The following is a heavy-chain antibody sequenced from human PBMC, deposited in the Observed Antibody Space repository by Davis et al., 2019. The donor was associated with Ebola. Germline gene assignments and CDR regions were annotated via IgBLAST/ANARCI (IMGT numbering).Heavy chain of an antibody. CDR2: INPNSGGT. Sequence: ASVKVSCKASGYTFTGYYMHWVRQAPGQGLEWMGWINPNSGGTNYAQKLQGRVTMTTDTSTSTAYMELRSLRSDDTAVYYCARADGDYVHFDYWGQGILVTVSS. D-gene: IGHD4-17*01. CDR3: ARADGDYVHFDY. V-gene: IGHV1-2*02. CDR1: GYTFTGYY. J-gene: IGHJ4*02.